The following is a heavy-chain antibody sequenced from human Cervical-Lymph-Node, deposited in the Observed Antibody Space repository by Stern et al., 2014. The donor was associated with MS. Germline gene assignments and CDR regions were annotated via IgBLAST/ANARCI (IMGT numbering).Heavy chain of an antibody. CDR1: GFQFSRSS. CDR3: AKYCSDSICNGFDH. CDR2: IRRTATSI. D-gene: IGHD2-15*01. J-gene: IGHJ4*02. Sequence: EVQLAESGGGLVKPGGALRLSCAASGFQFSRSSMNWVHQAPRKGREGVSSIRRTATSIYYSDSVRGRFTISRDNAKTALFLQMNSLRVEDTAVYYCAKYCSDSICNGFDHWGQGALVTVSS. V-gene: IGHV3-21*01.